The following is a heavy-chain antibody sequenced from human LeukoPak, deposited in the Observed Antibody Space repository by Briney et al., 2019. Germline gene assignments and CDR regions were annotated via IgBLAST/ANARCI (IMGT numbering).Heavy chain of an antibody. CDR2: ISSSSSYT. Sequence: PGGSLRLSCAASGFTFSRYSMNWVRQAPGKGLEWVSSISSSSSYTYYADSVKGRFTISRDNAKNSLYLQMNSLRAEDTAVYYCARDDYYYDSSGYSAGEDYWGQGTLVTVSS. J-gene: IGHJ4*02. V-gene: IGHV3-21*01. D-gene: IGHD3-22*01. CDR3: ARDDYYYDSSGYSAGEDY. CDR1: GFTFSRYS.